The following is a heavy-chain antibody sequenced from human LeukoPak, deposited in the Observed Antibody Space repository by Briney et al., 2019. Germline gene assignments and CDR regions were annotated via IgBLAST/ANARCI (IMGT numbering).Heavy chain of an antibody. D-gene: IGHD5-18*01. CDR2: ISYDGSNK. CDR1: GFTFSTYG. J-gene: IGHJ3*02. CDR3: AKEGGYSYGFGIGDDALDI. V-gene: IGHV3-30*18. Sequence: GGSLRLSCAASGFTFSTYGMHWVRQAPGKGLEWVAVISYDGSNKYYVDSVKGRFTISRDNSKNTLYLQMNSLRAEDTAVYYCAKEGGYSYGFGIGDDALDIWGQGTMVTVSS.